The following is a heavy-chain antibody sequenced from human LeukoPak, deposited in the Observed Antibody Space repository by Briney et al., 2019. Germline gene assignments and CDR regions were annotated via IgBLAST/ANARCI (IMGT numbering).Heavy chain of an antibody. V-gene: IGHV1-2*02. CDR3: AREGGDRCFDY. J-gene: IGHJ4*02. CDR1: GYTFTSYG. Sequence: GASVTVSCKASGYTFTSYGISWVRQAPRQGLEWMGWINPNSGGTNYAQKFKGRVTMTRDTSISTAYMELSRLRSDDTAVYYCAREGGDRCFDYWGQGTLVTVSS. D-gene: IGHD2-21*02. CDR2: INPNSGGT.